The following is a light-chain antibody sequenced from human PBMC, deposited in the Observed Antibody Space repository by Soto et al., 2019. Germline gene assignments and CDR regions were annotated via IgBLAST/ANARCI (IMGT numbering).Light chain of an antibody. CDR2: GAT. CDR1: QSVSTY. J-gene: IGKJ1*01. Sequence: EIVMTQSPATLSVSPWERATLFCRASQSVSTYLAWYQQKPGQAPRLLIYGATTRATGIPARFSGSGSGTEFTLTVSSLQSEDFAVYYCQQYNNWPRTFGQGTKVDI. CDR3: QQYNNWPRT. V-gene: IGKV3-15*01.